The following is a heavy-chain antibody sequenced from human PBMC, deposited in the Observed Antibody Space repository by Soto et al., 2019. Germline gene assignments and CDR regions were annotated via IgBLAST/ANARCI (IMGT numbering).Heavy chain of an antibody. CDR1: GFTYSNYA. Sequence: EVQVLESGGGLVQPGGSLRLSCAASGFTYSNYAMSWVRQAPGKGLEWVSTITGIVGYTYYADSVKGRFTISRDNSKNTLFLQMNSLRAEDTAMYYCAKSSLLHAFDYWGQGTLVTVSS. J-gene: IGHJ4*02. CDR2: ITGIVGYT. D-gene: IGHD6-13*01. V-gene: IGHV3-23*01. CDR3: AKSSLLHAFDY.